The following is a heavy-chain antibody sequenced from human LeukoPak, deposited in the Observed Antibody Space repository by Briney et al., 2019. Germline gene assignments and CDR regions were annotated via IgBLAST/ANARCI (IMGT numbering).Heavy chain of an antibody. CDR2: ISGSGGST. J-gene: IGHJ4*02. V-gene: IGHV3-23*01. CDR1: GFTFSSYA. Sequence: GGSLRLSCAASGFTFSSYAMSWVRQAPGKGLEWVSAISGSGGSTYYADSVKGRFTISRDNSENTLYLQMNSLRAEGTAVYFCARDRVNLFDYWGQGALVTVSS. CDR3: ARDRVNLFDY. D-gene: IGHD1-14*01.